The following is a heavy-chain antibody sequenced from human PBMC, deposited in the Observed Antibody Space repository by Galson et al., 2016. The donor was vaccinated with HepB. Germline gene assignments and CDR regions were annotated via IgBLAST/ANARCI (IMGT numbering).Heavy chain of an antibody. CDR2: IYAGTSEI. D-gene: IGHD1-26*01. CDR3: ARGGSFYDF. Sequence: AEVKKPGESLQIFCQGSGYSFTSYWVGWVRQKPGKGPEWMGMIYAGTSEIRYSPSFQGHVTISADKSINTAYLQWSSLKASDTAMYYCARGGSFYDFWGQGTLVTVSS. J-gene: IGHJ4*02. V-gene: IGHV5-51*01. CDR1: GYSFTSYW.